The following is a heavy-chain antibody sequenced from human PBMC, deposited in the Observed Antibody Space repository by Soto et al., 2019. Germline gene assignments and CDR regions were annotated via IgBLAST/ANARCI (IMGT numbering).Heavy chain of an antibody. V-gene: IGHV1-18*01. J-gene: IGHJ4*02. CDR3: ARDLSWIQLWYRFDY. CDR2: ISAYNGNT. D-gene: IGHD5-18*01. CDR1: GYTFTSYG. Sequence: GASVKVSCKASGYTFTSYGISWVRQAPGQGLEWMGWISAYNGNTNYAQKLQGRVTMTTDTSTSTAYMELRSLRSDDTAVYYCARDLSWIQLWYRFDYWGQGTLVTVSS.